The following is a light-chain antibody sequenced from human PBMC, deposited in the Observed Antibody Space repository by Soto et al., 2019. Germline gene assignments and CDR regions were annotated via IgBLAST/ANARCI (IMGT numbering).Light chain of an antibody. CDR1: QGINTF. Sequence: DIQLTQSPSFLSASVGDRVTITXRASQGINTFLAWYQQKAGKAPKPLTYAASTLQSGVPSRFSGSGSGTDFTLTISSLQSEDFATYYCQQLNSYPITFGQGTRLEI. V-gene: IGKV1-9*01. J-gene: IGKJ5*01. CDR2: AAS. CDR3: QQLNSYPIT.